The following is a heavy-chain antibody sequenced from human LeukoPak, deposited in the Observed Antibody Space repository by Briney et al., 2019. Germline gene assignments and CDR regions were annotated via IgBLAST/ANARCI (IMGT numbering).Heavy chain of an antibody. CDR1: GGSISSYY. CDR3: ARGVASCYWRNCRSDAFDF. J-gene: IGHJ3*01. Sequence: SETLSLTCTVSGGSISSYYWSWIRQPPGKGLEWIGYIYYSGSTNYNPSLKSRVTISVDTSKNQFSLKLSSVTAADTAVYYCARGVASCYWRNCRSDAFDFWGHGTMVTVSS. V-gene: IGHV4-59*01. CDR2: IYYSGST. D-gene: IGHD2-2*01.